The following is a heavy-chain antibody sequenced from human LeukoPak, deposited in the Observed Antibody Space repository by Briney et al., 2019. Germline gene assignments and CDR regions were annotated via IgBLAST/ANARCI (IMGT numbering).Heavy chain of an antibody. V-gene: IGHV4-30-2*01. J-gene: IGHJ3*02. D-gene: IGHD4-17*01. CDR2: IYHSGST. Sequence: SQTLSLTCTVSGGSISSGGYYWSWIRQPPGKGLEWIGYIYHSGSTYYNPSLKSRVTISVDRSKNQFSLKLSSVTAADTAVYYCARDGITTTVTTLGDAFDIWGQGTMVTVSS. CDR1: GGSISSGGYY. CDR3: ARDGITTTVTTLGDAFDI.